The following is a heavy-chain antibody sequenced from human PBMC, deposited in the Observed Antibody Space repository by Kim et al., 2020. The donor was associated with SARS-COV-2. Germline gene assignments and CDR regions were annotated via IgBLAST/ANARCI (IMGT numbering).Heavy chain of an antibody. D-gene: IGHD6-19*01. J-gene: IGHJ6*03. CDR2: IYYSGST. CDR1: GGSISSYY. CDR3: ARLIAVAGYYYYYMDV. Sequence: SETLSLTCTVSGGSISSYYWSWIRQPPGKGLEWIGYIYYSGSTNYNPSLKSRVTISVDTSKNQFSLKLSSVTAADTAVYYCARLIAVAGYYYYYMDVWG. V-gene: IGHV4-59*08.